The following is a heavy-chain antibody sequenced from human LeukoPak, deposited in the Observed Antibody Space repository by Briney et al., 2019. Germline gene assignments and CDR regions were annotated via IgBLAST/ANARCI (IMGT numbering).Heavy chain of an antibody. Sequence: GALRLSCAASGFTFSSYGMHWVRQAPGKGLEWVANIKQDGSEKYYVDSVKGRFTISRDNAKNSLYLQMNSLRAEDTAVYYCARGRVCDYWGQGTLVTVSS. CDR2: IKQDGSEK. CDR3: ARGRVCDY. J-gene: IGHJ4*02. V-gene: IGHV3-7*01. CDR1: GFTFSSYG. D-gene: IGHD3-16*01.